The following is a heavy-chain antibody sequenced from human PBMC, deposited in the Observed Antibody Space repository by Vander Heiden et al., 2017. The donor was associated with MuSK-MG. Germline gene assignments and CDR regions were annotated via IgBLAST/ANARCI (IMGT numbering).Heavy chain of an antibody. CDR1: GFTFSSYA. V-gene: IGHV3-23*01. J-gene: IGHJ4*01. Sequence: EVQLLESGGGLVQPGGSLRLSCAASGFTFSSYAMSWVRQAPGKGLEWVSAISGSGGSTYYADSVKGRFTISRDNSKNTLYLQMKSMRAEDTAVYYCAKSKGRQWLVPGDYWGHGTLVTDSS. CDR2: ISGSGGST. D-gene: IGHD6-19*01. CDR3: AKSKGRQWLVPGDY.